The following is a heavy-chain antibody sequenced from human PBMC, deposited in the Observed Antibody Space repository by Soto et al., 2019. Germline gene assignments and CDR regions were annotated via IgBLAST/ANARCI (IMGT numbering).Heavy chain of an antibody. CDR1: GFTLSEHY. D-gene: IGHD3-22*01. CDR2: SRDTAQGYST. Sequence: EVQLVESGGGLFQPGGSLRLSCAGSGFTLSEHYIDWVRQAPGQGLEWVGRSRDTAQGYSTAYAASLKGRFTTSRDESKNSVDLQMNSLKTEDTAVYYGVRATYFSDSSGYTRCFDSWGQGTLVTVSS. V-gene: IGHV3-72*01. J-gene: IGHJ4*02. CDR3: VRATYFSDSSGYTRCFDS.